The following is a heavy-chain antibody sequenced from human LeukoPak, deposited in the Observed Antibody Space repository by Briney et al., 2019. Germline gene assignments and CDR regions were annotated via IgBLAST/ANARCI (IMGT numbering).Heavy chain of an antibody. CDR2: IIPMFGTA. CDR3: ARGPELERFDY. CDR1: GGTLSSYA. V-gene: IGHV1-69*05. D-gene: IGHD1-1*01. Sequence: SVKVSCKASGGTLSSYAISWVRQAPGQGLEWMGGIIPMFGTANYAQKFLGRVTITTDESTSTAYMELSSLRSEDTAVYYCARGPELERFDYWGQGTLVTVSS. J-gene: IGHJ4*02.